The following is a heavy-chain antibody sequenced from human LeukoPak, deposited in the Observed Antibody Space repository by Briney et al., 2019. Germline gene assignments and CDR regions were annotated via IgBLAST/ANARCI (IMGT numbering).Heavy chain of an antibody. CDR1: GFTFSSYS. Sequence: PGGSPRLACAASGFTFSSYSMNWVRQAPGKGLDWVSSISSSSSYIYYADSVKGRFTISRDNAKNSLYLQMNSLRAEDTAVYYCARAESDILTGYYMGPLDYWGQGTLVTVSS. V-gene: IGHV3-21*01. D-gene: IGHD3-9*01. CDR2: ISSSSSYI. J-gene: IGHJ4*02. CDR3: ARAESDILTGYYMGPLDY.